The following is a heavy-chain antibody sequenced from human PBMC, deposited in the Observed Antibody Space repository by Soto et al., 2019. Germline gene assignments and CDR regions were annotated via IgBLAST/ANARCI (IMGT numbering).Heavy chain of an antibody. D-gene: IGHD3-3*01. CDR2: ITHSGST. J-gene: IGHJ3*02. CDR1: GGSFSGYY. CDR3: ARLRFLEWLLSNDAFDI. Sequence: QVQLQQWGAGLLKPSETLSLTCAVYGGSFSGYYWSWIRQPPGKGLEWIGEITHSGSTTYNPSLKSRVTISVDTSKNQFSLKLSSVTAADTAVYYCARLRFLEWLLSNDAFDIWGQGTMVTVSS. V-gene: IGHV4-34*01.